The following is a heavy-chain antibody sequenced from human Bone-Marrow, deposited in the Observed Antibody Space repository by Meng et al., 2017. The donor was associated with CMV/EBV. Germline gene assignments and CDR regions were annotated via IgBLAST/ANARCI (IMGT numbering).Heavy chain of an antibody. CDR1: GGSFSGYY. CDR3: ARDSSSSSYYYYYGMDV. Sequence: SETLSLTCAVYGGSFSGYYWSWIRQPPGKGLEWIGEINHSGSTNYNPSLKSRVTISVDTSKNQFSLKLSSVTAADTAVYYCARDSSSSSYYYYYGMDVWGQGTTVTVSS. J-gene: IGHJ6*02. V-gene: IGHV4-34*01. D-gene: IGHD6-6*01. CDR2: INHSGST.